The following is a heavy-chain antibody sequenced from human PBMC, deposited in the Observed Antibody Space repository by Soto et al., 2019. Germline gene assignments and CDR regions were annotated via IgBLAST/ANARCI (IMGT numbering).Heavy chain of an antibody. V-gene: IGHV4-39*01. CDR3: AKVVVGATSHSDFDS. D-gene: IGHD2-15*01. CDR1: GGSIANNNYF. J-gene: IGHJ4*02. CDR2: TAYSGGT. Sequence: SETLSLTCTVSGGSIANNNYFWGWVRQPPGKGLEWIGSTAYSGGTYKNPSLKSRVTVSVDTSKNQFSLKLTSVTAADTAVYYCAKVVVGATSHSDFDSWGQGTLVTVSS.